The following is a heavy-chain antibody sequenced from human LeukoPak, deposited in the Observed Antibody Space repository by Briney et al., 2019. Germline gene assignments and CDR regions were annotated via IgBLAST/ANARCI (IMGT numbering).Heavy chain of an antibody. CDR2: IWYDGSNK. D-gene: IGHD3-10*01. Sequence: GRSLRLSCAASGFTFSSYGMHWVRQAPGKGLEWVAVIWYDGSNKYYADSVKGRFTISRDNSKNTLYLQMNSLRAEDTAVYYCARSGSGFGELLSYFDYWGQGTLVTVSS. CDR3: ARSGSGFGELLSYFDY. V-gene: IGHV3-33*01. J-gene: IGHJ4*02. CDR1: GFTFSSYG.